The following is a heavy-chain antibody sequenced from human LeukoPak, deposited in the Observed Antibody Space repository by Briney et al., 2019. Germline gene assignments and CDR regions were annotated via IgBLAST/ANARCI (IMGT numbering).Heavy chain of an antibody. V-gene: IGHV3-9*03. CDR2: ISWNSGSI. CDR3: AKAGYSSSPDDAFDI. CDR1: GFTFDDYA. Sequence: GGSLRLSCAASGFTFDDYAMHWVRQAPGKGLEWVSGISWNSGSIGYADSVKGRFTISRDNAKNSLYLQMNSLRAEDMALYYCAKAGYSSSPDDAFDIWGQGTMVTVSS. D-gene: IGHD6-6*01. J-gene: IGHJ3*02.